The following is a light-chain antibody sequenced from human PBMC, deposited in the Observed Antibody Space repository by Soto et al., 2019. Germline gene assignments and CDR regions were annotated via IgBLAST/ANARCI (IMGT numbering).Light chain of an antibody. CDR2: SNN. J-gene: IGLJ1*01. CDR3: SAWDGSLNGYV. V-gene: IGLV1-44*01. CDR1: DSNIGRHS. Sequence: QSVLTQPPSASGTPGQRVTISCSRSDSNIGRHSVNWYQQLPGTAPKVLIYSNNQRPSGVPGRFSGSKSGTSASLAISGLQSEDEAEYYCSAWDGSLNGYVFGTGTKVTVL.